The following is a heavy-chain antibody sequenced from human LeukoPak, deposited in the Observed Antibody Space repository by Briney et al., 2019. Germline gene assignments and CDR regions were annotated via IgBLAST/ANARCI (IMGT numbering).Heavy chain of an antibody. CDR3: VKDDTYYYDTSGPE. Sequence: GGSLRLSCSASGFTFSSYAMHWVAQAPGKGLEYVSSIRSNGGSTYYADSVKGRFTISRDNSKNTLYLQMSSLRAEDTAVYYCVKDDTYYYDTSGPEWGQGTLVTVSS. D-gene: IGHD3-22*01. CDR2: IRSNGGST. CDR1: GFTFSSYA. V-gene: IGHV3-64D*06. J-gene: IGHJ4*02.